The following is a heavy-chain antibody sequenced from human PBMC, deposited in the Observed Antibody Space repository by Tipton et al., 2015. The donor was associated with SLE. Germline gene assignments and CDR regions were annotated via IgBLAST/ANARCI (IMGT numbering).Heavy chain of an antibody. V-gene: IGHV4-59*12. D-gene: IGHD2-2*01. CDR1: GGSISSYY. J-gene: IGHJ4*02. CDR3: ARGRYCSSTSCSYYFDY. Sequence: TLSLTCTASGGSISSYYWSWIRQPPGKGPEWIGYIYYSGSTNYNPSLKSRVTISVDTSKNQFSLKVSSVTAADTAVYYCARGRYCSSTSCSYYFDYWGQGTLVTVSS. CDR2: IYYSGST.